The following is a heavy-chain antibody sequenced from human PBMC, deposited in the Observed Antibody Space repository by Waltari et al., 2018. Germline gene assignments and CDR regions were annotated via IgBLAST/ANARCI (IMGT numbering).Heavy chain of an antibody. CDR3: ARVYDKSGYFSSSAFDI. CDR1: GGSITGSNSY. J-gene: IGHJ3*02. CDR2: FYSSVSV. Sequence: QVQLQESGPGLVKSSETLSLTCTVSGGSITGSNSYWGWIRQPPGKGLEWIGTFYSSVSVYNKLSLKSRVIISVDTSKNQFSLKLSSVTAADTAVYYCARVYDKSGYFSSSAFDIWGPGTVVTVSS. D-gene: IGHD3-22*01. V-gene: IGHV4-39*07.